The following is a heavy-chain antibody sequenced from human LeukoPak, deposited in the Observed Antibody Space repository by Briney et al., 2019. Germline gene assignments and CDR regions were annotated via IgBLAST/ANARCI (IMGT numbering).Heavy chain of an antibody. J-gene: IGHJ4*02. CDR3: ARSVAGTPYYFDY. Sequence: ASMKVSCKASGYTFTGYYMHWVRQAPGQGLEWMGWINPNSGGTNYAQKFQGRVTMTRDTSISTAYMELSRLRSDDTAVYYCARSVAGTPYYFDYWGQGTLVTVSS. CDR1: GYTFTGYY. D-gene: IGHD6-19*01. CDR2: INPNSGGT. V-gene: IGHV1-2*02.